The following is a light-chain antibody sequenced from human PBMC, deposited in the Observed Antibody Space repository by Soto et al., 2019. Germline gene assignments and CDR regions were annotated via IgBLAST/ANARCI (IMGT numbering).Light chain of an antibody. CDR3: CSYAGSSPVV. V-gene: IGLV2-23*02. Sequence: QSALTQPASVSGSPGQSTTISCTGTSSDVGSYNLVSWYQQHPGTAPKLMIYEVSKRPSGVSNSFSGSKSGNTASLTISGLQAEDEADYYCCSYAGSSPVVFGGGTKLTVL. J-gene: IGLJ2*01. CDR1: SSDVGSYNL. CDR2: EVS.